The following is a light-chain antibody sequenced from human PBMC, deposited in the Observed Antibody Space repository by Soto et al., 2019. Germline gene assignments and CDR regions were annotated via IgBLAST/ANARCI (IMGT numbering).Light chain of an antibody. CDR3: SSYTSSTTLV. CDR1: SSDVGSYNR. Sequence: QSVLTQPPSVSGSPGQSVTLSCTGTSSDVGSYNRLSWYQQPPGTAPKLMIYEVNNRPSGVPDRFSGSKSGNTASLTISGLQAEDEADYYGSSYTSSTTLVFGGGTKLTVL. J-gene: IGLJ2*01. V-gene: IGLV2-18*02. CDR2: EVN.